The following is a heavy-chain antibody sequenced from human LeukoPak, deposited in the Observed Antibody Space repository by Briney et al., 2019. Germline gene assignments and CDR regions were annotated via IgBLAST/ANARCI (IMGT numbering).Heavy chain of an antibody. CDR2: INHSGST. Sequence: SETLSLTCAVYGGSFSGYYWSWIRQPPGKGLEWIGEINHSGSTNYNPSLKSRVTISVDTSKSQFSLKLSSVTAADTAVYYCARGQLFGWFDPWGQGTLVTVSS. CDR1: GGSFSGYY. J-gene: IGHJ5*02. CDR3: ARGQLFGWFDP. V-gene: IGHV4-34*01. D-gene: IGHD3-10*01.